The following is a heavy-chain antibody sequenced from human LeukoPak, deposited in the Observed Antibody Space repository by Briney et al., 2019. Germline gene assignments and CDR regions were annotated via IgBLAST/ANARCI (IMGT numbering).Heavy chain of an antibody. D-gene: IGHD4-17*01. CDR2: ISYDGSNK. J-gene: IGHJ6*04. CDR3: AKGGYGDYYYYGMDV. CDR1: GFTFSSYG. Sequence: GGSLRLSCAASGFTFSSYGMHWVRQAPGKGLEWVAVISYDGSNKYYADSVKGRFTISRDNSKNTLYLQMNSLRAEDTAVYYCAKGGYGDYYYYGMDVWGEGTTVTVSS. V-gene: IGHV3-30*18.